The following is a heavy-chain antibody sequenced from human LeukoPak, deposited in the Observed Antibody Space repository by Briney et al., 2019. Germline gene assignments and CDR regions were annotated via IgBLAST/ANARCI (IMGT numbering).Heavy chain of an antibody. J-gene: IGHJ4*02. CDR1: GGSVSSGIYY. D-gene: IGHD5-24*01. Sequence: PSETLSLTCTVSGGSVSSGIYYWSWIRQPPGKGLEWIGNIYYSGSPNYNPSLKSRVTISVDTSKNQFSLKLSSVTAADTAVYYCARGDGYNSDYWGQGTLVTVSS. CDR3: ARGDGYNSDY. CDR2: IYYSGSP. V-gene: IGHV4-61*01.